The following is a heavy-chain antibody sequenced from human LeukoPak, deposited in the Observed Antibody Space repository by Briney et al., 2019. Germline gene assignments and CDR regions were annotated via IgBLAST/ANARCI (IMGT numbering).Heavy chain of an antibody. D-gene: IGHD4-17*01. V-gene: IGHV3-30-3*01. CDR2: ISYDGSNK. Sequence: PGRSLRLSCAASGFTFSSYAMHWVRQAPGKGLEWVAVISYDGSNKYYADSVKGRFTISRDNSKNTLYLQMNSLRAEDTAVYYCARGQKYCDPPDYWGQGTLVTVSS. CDR3: ARGQKYCDPPDY. J-gene: IGHJ4*02. CDR1: GFTFSSYA.